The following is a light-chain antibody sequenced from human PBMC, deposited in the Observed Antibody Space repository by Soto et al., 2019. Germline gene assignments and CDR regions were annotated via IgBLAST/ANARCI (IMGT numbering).Light chain of an antibody. CDR1: SSDIGDDDR. Sequence: QSALTHPASVSGFPGQSITISCTGTSSDIGDDDRGSWYQQHPGKAPKLVIYDVTSRPLGISSRFSGSKSGNTASLTISGLQAEDEAAYHCRSHVNGGTRVFGGGTELTVL. V-gene: IGLV2-14*03. CDR3: RSHVNGGTRV. J-gene: IGLJ3*02. CDR2: DVT.